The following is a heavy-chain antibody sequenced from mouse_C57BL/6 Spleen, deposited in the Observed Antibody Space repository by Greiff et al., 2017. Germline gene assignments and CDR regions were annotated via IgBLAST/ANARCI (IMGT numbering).Heavy chain of an antibody. J-gene: IGHJ1*03. V-gene: IGHV1-54*01. CDR2: INPGSGGT. D-gene: IGHD1-1*01. Sequence: VKLMESGAELVRPGTSVKVSCKASGYAFTNYLIEWVKQRPGQGLEWIGVINPGSGGTNYNDKFKGKATLTADKSSSTSYMQLSSLTSEDSAVYCCARHYYGSSYKYFDVWGKRTTVTVSS. CDR3: ARHYYGSSYKYFDV. CDR1: GYAFTNYL.